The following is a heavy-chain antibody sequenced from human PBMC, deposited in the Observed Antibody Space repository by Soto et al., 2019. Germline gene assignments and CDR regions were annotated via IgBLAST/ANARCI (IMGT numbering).Heavy chain of an antibody. Sequence: PGGSLRFSCAASGFTFSSFPMHWVRQAPGKGLERVALISYDGSNKYYADSVKGRFTISRDNSKDTLYLQMNSLRAEDTALYYCAREGGVSGWYWGGDYWGQGTPVTVSS. CDR1: GFTFSSFP. CDR3: AREGGVSGWYWGGDY. D-gene: IGHD6-19*01. V-gene: IGHV3-30-3*01. J-gene: IGHJ4*02. CDR2: ISYDGSNK.